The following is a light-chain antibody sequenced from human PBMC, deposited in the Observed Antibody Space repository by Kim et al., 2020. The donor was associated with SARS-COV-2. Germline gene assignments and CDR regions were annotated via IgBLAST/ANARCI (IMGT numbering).Light chain of an antibody. J-gene: IGKJ4*01. CDR3: QQYNNWPPIT. V-gene: IGKV3-15*01. CDR1: QSIGSD. CDR2: HAS. Sequence: EIVMTQSPATLSVSPGERATLSCRASQSIGSDLAWYQQEPGQAPRLLIYHASTRATGVPGRFSGSGFGTEFSLSISSLQSEDFAVYHCQQYNNWPPITFGGGTKVDIK.